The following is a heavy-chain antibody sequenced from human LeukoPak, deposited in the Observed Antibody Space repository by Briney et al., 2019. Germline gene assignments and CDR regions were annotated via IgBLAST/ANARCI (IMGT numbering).Heavy chain of an antibody. J-gene: IGHJ3*02. V-gene: IGHV3-21*01. D-gene: IGHD4-17*01. Sequence: GGSLRLSCAASGFTFSSYSKNWVRQAPGKGLEWVSSISSSSSYIYYADSVKGRFTISRDNAKNSLYLQMNSLRAEDTAVYYCARQKSDGTVTTLDDAFDIWGQGTMVTVSS. CDR1: GFTFSSYS. CDR2: ISSSSSYI. CDR3: ARQKSDGTVTTLDDAFDI.